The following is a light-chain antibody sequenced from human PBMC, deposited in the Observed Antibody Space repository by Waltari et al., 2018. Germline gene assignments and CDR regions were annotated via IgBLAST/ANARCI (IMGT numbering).Light chain of an antibody. CDR3: QQYGSSPWT. J-gene: IGKJ1*01. CDR2: GAS. Sequence: EIVLTQSPGTLSLSPGERATLSCRASQSVSSSYLAWYPQKPGQAPRLLIYGASSMATGIPDRFSGSGSGTDFTLTISRLEPEDFAVYYCQQYGSSPWTFGRGTKVEIK. CDR1: QSVSSSY. V-gene: IGKV3-20*01.